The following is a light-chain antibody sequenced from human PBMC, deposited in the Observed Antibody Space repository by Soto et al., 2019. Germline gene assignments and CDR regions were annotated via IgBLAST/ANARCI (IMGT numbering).Light chain of an antibody. V-gene: IGLV1-40*01. CDR2: GNS. Sequence: QSALTQPPSVSGAPGQRVTISCTGSSSNIGAGYDVHWYQQLPGTAPKLLIYGNSNRPSGVPDRFSGSKSGTSASLAITGLQAEDEADYYCQSYDSILSGLVFGTGTKVTVL. CDR3: QSYDSILSGLV. CDR1: SSNIGAGYD. J-gene: IGLJ1*01.